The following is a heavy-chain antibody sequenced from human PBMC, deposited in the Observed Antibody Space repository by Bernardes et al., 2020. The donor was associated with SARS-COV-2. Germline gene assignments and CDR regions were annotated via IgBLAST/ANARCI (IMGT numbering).Heavy chain of an antibody. V-gene: IGHV3-48*03. Sequence: GGTLRLSCVASGFTLSSYEMSWVRKGPGKGLEWLSYISGGGTTKKYADSVKGRFTISRDNAKDSLYLQMNRLRAEDTAVYYCARAPPNFYYNGMDVWGQGTTVTVSS. CDR1: GFTLSSYE. J-gene: IGHJ6*02. CDR2: ISGGGTTK. CDR3: ARAPPNFYYNGMDV.